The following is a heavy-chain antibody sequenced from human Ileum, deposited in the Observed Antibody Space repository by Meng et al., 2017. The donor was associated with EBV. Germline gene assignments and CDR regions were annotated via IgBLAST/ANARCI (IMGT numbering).Heavy chain of an antibody. CDR3: ATVRDGYPRLFDY. V-gene: IGHV3-74*01. J-gene: IGHJ4*02. D-gene: IGHD5-24*01. CDR2: ITSDGSST. CDR1: GFTFSDYW. Sequence: VLLVEAGGGLVQPGGSLRLSCAASGFTFSDYWMHWVRQAPGKGLVWVSHITSDGSSTNYADSVKGRFTISRDNAKNTLYLQMNSLRAEDAAVYYCATVRDGYPRLFDYWGQGTLVTVSS.